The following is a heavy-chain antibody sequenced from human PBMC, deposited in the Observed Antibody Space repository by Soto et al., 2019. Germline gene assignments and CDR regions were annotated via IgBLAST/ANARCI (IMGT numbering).Heavy chain of an antibody. CDR2: IYYSGST. V-gene: IGHV4-61*01. CDR1: GGSVSSGSYY. J-gene: IGHJ3*02. D-gene: IGHD3-22*01. Sequence: SETLSLTCTVSGGSVSSGSYYWSWIRQPPGKGLEWIGYIYYSGSTNYNPSLKSRVTISVDTSKNHFSLKLSSVTAADTAVYYCARVKGINHDSSGCDAFDIWGQGTMVTVSS. CDR3: ARVKGINHDSSGCDAFDI.